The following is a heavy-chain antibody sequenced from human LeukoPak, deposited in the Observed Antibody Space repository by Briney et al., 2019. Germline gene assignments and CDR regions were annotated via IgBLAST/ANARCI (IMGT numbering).Heavy chain of an antibody. D-gene: IGHD2-15*01. CDR3: ARDLEYCSGGSCYGIPPGY. CDR2: INPNSGGA. V-gene: IGHV1-2*02. CDR1: GYTFTGSD. Sequence: ASVKVCCKASGYTFTGSDMHWVPQAPGQGLEWMGWINPNSGGANYAQKFQGRVTMTRDTYISTAYMELSRLRSEDTAVYYCARDLEYCSGGSCYGIPPGYWGQGTLVTVSS. J-gene: IGHJ4*02.